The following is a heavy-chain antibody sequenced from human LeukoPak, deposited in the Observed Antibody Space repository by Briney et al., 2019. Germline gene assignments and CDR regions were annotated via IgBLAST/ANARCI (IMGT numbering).Heavy chain of an antibody. CDR3: ARESGSITMIVVVG. J-gene: IGHJ4*02. Sequence: PSETLSLTYTVSGGSISSYYWSWIRQPPGKGLEWIGYIYYSGSTKYNPSLKSRVTISVDTSKNQFSLKLSSVTAADTAVYYCARESGSITMIVVVGWGQGTLVTVSS. V-gene: IGHV4-59*12. CDR1: GGSISSYY. D-gene: IGHD3-22*01. CDR2: IYYSGST.